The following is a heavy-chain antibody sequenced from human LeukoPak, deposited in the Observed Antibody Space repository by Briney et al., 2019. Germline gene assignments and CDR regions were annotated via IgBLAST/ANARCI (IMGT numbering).Heavy chain of an antibody. D-gene: IGHD3-22*01. V-gene: IGHV3-23*01. CDR2: ISGSGGST. J-gene: IGHJ4*02. Sequence: GGSLRLSCAASGFTFSSYAMSWVRQAPGKGLEWVSAISGSGGSTYYADSVKGRFTISRDNSKNTLYLRMNSLRAEDTAVYYCARDHHDSSGYYPDYWGQGTLVTVSS. CDR1: GFTFSSYA. CDR3: ARDHHDSSGYYPDY.